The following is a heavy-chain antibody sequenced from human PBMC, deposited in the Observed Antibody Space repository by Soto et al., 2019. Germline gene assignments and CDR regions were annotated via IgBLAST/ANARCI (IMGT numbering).Heavy chain of an antibody. CDR3: ARGRYGDY. J-gene: IGHJ4*02. D-gene: IGHD1-1*01. CDR1: GYAFTTYG. V-gene: IGHV1-18*01. CDR2: ISAHNGNT. Sequence: QVHLVQSGAEVKKPGASVKVSCKGSGYAFTTYGITWVRPAPGQGLEWMGWISAHNGNTNYAQKLPGRVTVTRDTSTSTAYMELRSLRSDDTAVYYCARGRYGDYWGQGALVTVSS.